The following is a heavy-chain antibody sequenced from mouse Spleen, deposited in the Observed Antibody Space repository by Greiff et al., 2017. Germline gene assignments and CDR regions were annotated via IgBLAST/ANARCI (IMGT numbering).Heavy chain of an antibody. CDR2: IWRGGST. CDR3: AKSAPGNWYFDV. V-gene: IGHV2-5*01. J-gene: IGHJ1*01. Sequence: VKLVESGPGLVQPSQSLSITCTVSGFSLTSYGVHWVRQSPGKGLEWLGVIWRGGSTDYNAAFMSRLSITKDNSKSQVFFKMNSLQADDTAIYYCAKSAPGNWYFDVWGAGTTVTVSS. CDR1: GFSLTSYG. D-gene: IGHD1-1*02.